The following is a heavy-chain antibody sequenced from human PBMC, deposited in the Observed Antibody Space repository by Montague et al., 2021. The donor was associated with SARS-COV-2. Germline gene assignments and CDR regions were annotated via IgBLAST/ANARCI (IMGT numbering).Heavy chain of an antibody. CDR1: GGSISSSSYY. J-gene: IGHJ6*02. D-gene: IGHD6-25*01. V-gene: IGHV4-39*07. Sequence: SETLSLTCTVSGGSISSSSYYWGWIRQPPGKGLEWIGNIYYSGSTYYXXXLKSRVTISVDTSKNQFSLKLRSVTAADTAVYYCARVGRQQRARLSGMDVWGQGTPVTVSS. CDR3: ARVGRQQRARLSGMDV. CDR2: IYYSGST.